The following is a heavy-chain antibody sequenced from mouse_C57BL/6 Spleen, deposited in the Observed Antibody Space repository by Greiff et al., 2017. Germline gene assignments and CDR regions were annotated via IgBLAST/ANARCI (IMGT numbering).Heavy chain of an antibody. CDR2: IDPETGGT. D-gene: IGHD1-1*02. V-gene: IGHV1-15*01. CDR3: TRFGGNGFAY. Sequence: QVQLKQSGAELVRPGASVTLSCKASGYTFTDYEMHWVKQTPVHGLEWIGAIDPETGGTAYNQKFKGKAILTADKSSSTAYMELRSLTSEDSAVYYCTRFGGNGFAYWGQGTLVTVSA. J-gene: IGHJ3*01. CDR1: GYTFTDYE.